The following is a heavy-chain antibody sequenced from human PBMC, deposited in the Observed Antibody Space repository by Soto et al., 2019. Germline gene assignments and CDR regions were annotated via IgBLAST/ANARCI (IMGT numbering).Heavy chain of an antibody. CDR3: ARDLSPPQKPDYGMHX. CDR2: IWYDGSNK. V-gene: IGHV3-33*01. J-gene: IGHJ6*02. D-gene: IGHD3-9*01. Sequence: WGSLRLSCAASGFTFSSYGMHWVRQAPGKGLEWVSVIWYDGSNKYYADSVKVRFTISRDNSKNTLYLQMNSLRAEDTAVYYCARDLSPPQKPDYGMHXWGQGTTVTVS. CDR1: GFTFSSYG.